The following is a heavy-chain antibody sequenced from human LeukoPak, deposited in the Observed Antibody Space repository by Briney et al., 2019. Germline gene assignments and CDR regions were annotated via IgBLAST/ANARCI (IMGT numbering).Heavy chain of an antibody. CDR2: INHSGST. CDR3: ARESTVTGLFDY. Sequence: PSETLSLTCAVYGGSFSGYYWSWIRQPPGKGLEWIGEINHSGSTNYNPSLKSRVTISVDTSKNQFSLKLSSVTAADTAVYYCARESTVTGLFDYWGQGTLVTVSS. J-gene: IGHJ4*02. D-gene: IGHD4-17*01. CDR1: GGSFSGYY. V-gene: IGHV4-34*01.